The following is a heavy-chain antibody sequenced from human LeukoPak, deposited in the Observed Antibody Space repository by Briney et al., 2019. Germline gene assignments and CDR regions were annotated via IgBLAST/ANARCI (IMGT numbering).Heavy chain of an antibody. CDR2: VFGGGGT. Sequence: GGSLRLSCAASGLSVSSSFMSWVRQTPGKGLEWVSSVFGGGGTRYADSVMGRFTISRDNSKSTLYLQMNSLRAEDTAVYYCARTYTNNAGYYLYWGQGTLVTVSS. J-gene: IGHJ4*02. CDR3: ARTYTNNAGYYLY. D-gene: IGHD3-22*01. CDR1: GLSVSSSF. V-gene: IGHV3-53*01.